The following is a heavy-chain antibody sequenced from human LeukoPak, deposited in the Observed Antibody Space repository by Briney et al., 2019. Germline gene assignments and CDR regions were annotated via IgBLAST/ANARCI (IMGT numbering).Heavy chain of an antibody. CDR1: GFAFSMSA. D-gene: IGHD3-22*01. CDR3: AKDGLYYDGSEHVYYFDS. CDR2: IIYSGGAT. Sequence: GGSLRLSCAASGFAFSMSAMTWVRQGPGTGLEFVASIIYSGGATYYADSVKGRFTISRDNSKNTLYLQMNSLRAEDTALYYCAKDGLYYDGSEHVYYFDSWGQGTLVTVSS. V-gene: IGHV3-23*01. J-gene: IGHJ4*02.